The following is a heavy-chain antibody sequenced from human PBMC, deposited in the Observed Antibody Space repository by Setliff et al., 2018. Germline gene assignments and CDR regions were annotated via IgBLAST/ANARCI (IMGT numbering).Heavy chain of an antibody. D-gene: IGHD7-27*01. Sequence: ASVKVSCKASGYTFTTYGVAWVRQAPGQGLEWLGWISAYNGNTNYAQKLQGRVTRTTDTSTSTAYMELRSLRSDETAVYYCARDPSLTGILNYYYYYYMDVWGKGTTVTVSS. J-gene: IGHJ6*03. CDR2: ISAYNGNT. CDR3: ARDPSLTGILNYYYYYYMDV. CDR1: GYTFTTYG. V-gene: IGHV1-18*01.